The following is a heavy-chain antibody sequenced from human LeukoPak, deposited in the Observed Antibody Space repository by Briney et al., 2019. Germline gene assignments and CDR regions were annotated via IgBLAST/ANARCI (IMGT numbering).Heavy chain of an antibody. V-gene: IGHV4-39*07. D-gene: IGHD1-26*01. J-gene: IGHJ5*02. CDR1: GGSISSSSYY. CDR2: IYYSGST. Sequence: SETLSLTCTVSGGSISSSSYYWGWIRQPPGKGLEWIGSIYYSGSTYYNPSLKSRVTISVDTSKNQFSLKPSSVTAADTAVYYCARDYVGADPLNWFDPWGQGTLVTVSS. CDR3: ARDYVGADPLNWFDP.